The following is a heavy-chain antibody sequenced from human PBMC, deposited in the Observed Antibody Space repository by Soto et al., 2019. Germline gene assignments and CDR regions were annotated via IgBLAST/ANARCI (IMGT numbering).Heavy chain of an antibody. CDR2: ISSGGSTT. CDR3: AKGYCTSTSCYNNWFDP. CDR1: GFTFSSFA. D-gene: IGHD2-2*02. J-gene: IGHJ5*02. Sequence: EVQLLESGGGLVQPGGSLRVSCATSGFTFSSFAMSWVRQAPGKGLEWVSTISSGGSTTYYADSVKGRFTISRDNSKDTLYLHMTSLRAEDTAVYYCAKGYCTSTSCYNNWFDPWGQGTLVTVSS. V-gene: IGHV3-23*01.